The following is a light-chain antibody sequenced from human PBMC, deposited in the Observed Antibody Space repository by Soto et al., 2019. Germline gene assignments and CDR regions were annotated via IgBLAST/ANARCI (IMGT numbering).Light chain of an antibody. CDR1: SSSIGSNT. CDR3: ASWDDTLSSWM. CDR2: STD. Sequence: QSVLTQPPSVSGTPGQRVTISCSGTSSSIGSNTVDWFQQLPGGTPKLLIYSTDQRPSGVTDRFSGSKSGTSASLAISGLRSEDEADYYCASWDDTLSSWMFGGGTKVTVL. J-gene: IGLJ3*02. V-gene: IGLV1-44*01.